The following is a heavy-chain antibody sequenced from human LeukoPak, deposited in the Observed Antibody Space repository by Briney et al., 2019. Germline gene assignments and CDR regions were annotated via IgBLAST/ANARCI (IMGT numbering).Heavy chain of an antibody. CDR1: GFTFSSYS. V-gene: IGHV3-21*01. Sequence: GRSLRLSCAASGFTFSSYSMNWVRQAPGKGLEWVSSISSSSSYIYYADSVKGRFTISRDNAKNSLSLQMNSLRAEDTAVYYCAAGPPLYGDYDFDYWGQGTLVTVSS. CDR2: ISSSSSYI. CDR3: AAGPPLYGDYDFDY. D-gene: IGHD4-17*01. J-gene: IGHJ4*02.